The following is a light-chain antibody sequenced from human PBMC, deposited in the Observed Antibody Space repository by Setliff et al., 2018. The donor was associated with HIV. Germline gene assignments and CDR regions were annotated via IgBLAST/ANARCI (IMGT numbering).Light chain of an antibody. CDR3: QSYDTSLSGYV. Sequence: QSVLTQPPSVSGAPGQRATISCIGSSSNIGAGYDVNWYQQVPGTAPTLLIFDNNIRTSGVPDRFSGSKSGTSASLAITGLQAEDEADYYCQSYDTSLSGYVFGIGTKVTVL. CDR1: SSNIGAGYD. CDR2: DNN. V-gene: IGLV1-40*01. J-gene: IGLJ1*01.